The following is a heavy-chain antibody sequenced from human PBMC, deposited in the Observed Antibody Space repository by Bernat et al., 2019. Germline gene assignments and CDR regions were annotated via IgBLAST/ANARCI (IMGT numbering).Heavy chain of an antibody. V-gene: IGHV3-30-3*01. J-gene: IGHJ4*02. CDR1: GFTFSSYA. CDR2: ISYDGSNK. Sequence: QVQLVESGGGVVQPGRSLRLSCAASGFTFSSYAMHWVRQVPGKGLEWVAVISYDGSNKYYADSVKGRFTISRDNSKNTLYLQMNSLRAEDTAVYYGARDPPHIVATITGDYFDYWGQGTLVTVSS. D-gene: IGHD5-12*01. CDR3: ARDPPHIVATITGDYFDY.